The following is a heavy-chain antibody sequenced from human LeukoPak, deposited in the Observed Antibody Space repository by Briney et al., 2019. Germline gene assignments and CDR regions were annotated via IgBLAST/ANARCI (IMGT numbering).Heavy chain of an antibody. D-gene: IGHD4-17*01. J-gene: IGHJ4*02. CDR3: ARSHGGDYDNDLGIDY. CDR1: GYTFTSYG. Sequence: ASVKVSCKASGYTFTSYGISWVRQAPGQGLEWMGWISAYNGNTNYAQKLQGRVTMTTDASTSTAYMVLRSLRSDDTAVYYCARSHGGDYDNDLGIDYWGQGTLVTVSS. V-gene: IGHV1-18*01. CDR2: ISAYNGNT.